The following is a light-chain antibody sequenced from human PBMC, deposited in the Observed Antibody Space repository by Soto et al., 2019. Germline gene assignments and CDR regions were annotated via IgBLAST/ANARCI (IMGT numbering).Light chain of an antibody. CDR2: TAS. CDR1: QDISSL. V-gene: IGKV1D-12*01. Sequence: DIQVTQSPSSVSSSAGDRATISCRASQDISSLLAWYQQKPGQAPKLLISTASNKPTGIPARFSGSGSGTEFTLTISSLQPEDFATYYCQQANSFPLTFGGGTKVDI. J-gene: IGKJ4*01. CDR3: QQANSFPLT.